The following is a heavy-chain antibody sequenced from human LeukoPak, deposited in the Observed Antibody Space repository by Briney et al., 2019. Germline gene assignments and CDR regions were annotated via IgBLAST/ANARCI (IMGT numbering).Heavy chain of an antibody. V-gene: IGHV4-30-4*01. CDR3: ARAVTVGYDYDY. Sequence: SETLSLTCTVSDGSIRSDDYYWSWIRQPPGKGLEWIGYTYYSGSTYYNPSLKSRVTISVDTSKKQFSLKLSSVTAADTAVYYCARAVTVGYDYDYWGQGTLVTVSS. CDR1: DGSIRSDDYY. J-gene: IGHJ4*02. D-gene: IGHD4-23*01. CDR2: TYYSGST.